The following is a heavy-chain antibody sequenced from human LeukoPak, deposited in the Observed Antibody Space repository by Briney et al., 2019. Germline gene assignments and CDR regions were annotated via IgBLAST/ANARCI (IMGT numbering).Heavy chain of an antibody. D-gene: IGHD4-23*01. V-gene: IGHV3-11*01. CDR1: GFTFSDYY. CDR3: ARDGGNSGYYYYGMDV. J-gene: IGHJ6*02. Sequence: PGGCLRLSCAASGFTFSDYYMSWIRQAPGKGLEWVSYISSSGSTIYYADSVKGRFTISRDNAKNSLYLQMSSLRAEDTAVYYCARDGGNSGYYYYGMDVWGQGTTVTVSS. CDR2: ISSSGSTI.